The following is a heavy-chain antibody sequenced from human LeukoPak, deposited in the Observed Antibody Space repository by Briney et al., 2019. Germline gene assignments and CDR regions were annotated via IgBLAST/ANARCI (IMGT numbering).Heavy chain of an antibody. CDR2: ISSSSSYI. Sequence: GGSLRLSCAASGFTYSSYSMNCVRQAPGKGLEWVSSISSSSSYIYYADSVKGRFTISRDNAKNSLYLQMNSLRAEDTAVYYCARDLDRIAAAYYYYGMDVWGQGTTVTVSS. CDR1: GFTYSSYS. D-gene: IGHD6-13*01. V-gene: IGHV3-21*01. J-gene: IGHJ6*02. CDR3: ARDLDRIAAAYYYYGMDV.